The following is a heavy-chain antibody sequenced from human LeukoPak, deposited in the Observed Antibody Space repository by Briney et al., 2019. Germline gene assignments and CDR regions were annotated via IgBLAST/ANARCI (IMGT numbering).Heavy chain of an antibody. J-gene: IGHJ5*02. CDR3: ARVVRGVRGYNWFDP. D-gene: IGHD3-10*01. V-gene: IGHV1-2*02. Sequence: ASVKVSCKASGYTFTSYDINWVRQAPGQGLEWMGWINPNSGGTNYAQKFQGRVTMTRDTSISTAYMELSRLRSDDTAVYYCARVVRGVRGYNWFDPWGQGTLVTVSS. CDR2: INPNSGGT. CDR1: GYTFTSYD.